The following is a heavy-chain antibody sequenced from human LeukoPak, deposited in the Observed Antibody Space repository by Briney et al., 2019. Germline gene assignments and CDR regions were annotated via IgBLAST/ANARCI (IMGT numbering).Heavy chain of an antibody. Sequence: GGSLRLSCAASGFTVSSNYMSWVRQAPGKGLEWVSVIYSGGSTYYADSVKGRFTISRDNSKNTLYLQMNSLRAEDTAVYYCARGGGSGRSGLPFDPWAKGPLATVSS. CDR3: ARGGGSGRSGLPFDP. CDR2: IYSGGST. J-gene: IGHJ5*02. D-gene: IGHD6-25*01. CDR1: GFTVSSNY. V-gene: IGHV3-66*01.